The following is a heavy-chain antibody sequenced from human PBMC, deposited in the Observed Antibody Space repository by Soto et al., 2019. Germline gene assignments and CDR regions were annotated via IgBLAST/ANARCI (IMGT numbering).Heavy chain of an antibody. CDR3: ARGPSGDKVDS. D-gene: IGHD7-27*01. J-gene: IGHJ4*02. CDR1: GGSISTVDYW. Sequence: QVQLQESGPGLVKPSQTLSLTCTVSGGSISTVDYWWSWIRQSPDMGLEWIGHIYDGGRTYNNPSLEIRVTMSVDTSKSQLSLMLSSVSAADTAVYYCARGPSGDKVDSWGQGTLVTVSS. V-gene: IGHV4-30-4*01. CDR2: IYDGGRT.